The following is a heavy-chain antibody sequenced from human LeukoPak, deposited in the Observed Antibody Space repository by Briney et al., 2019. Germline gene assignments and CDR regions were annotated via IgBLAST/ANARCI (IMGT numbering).Heavy chain of an antibody. J-gene: IGHJ6*02. Sequence: GGSLRLSCAASGFTFSSYSMNWVRQAPGKGLEWVSSISSSSSYIYYADSVKGRFTISRDNAKNSLYLQMNSLRAEDTAVYYCARDRGSYGLAIYYYYGMDVWGQGTTVTVSS. CDR1: GFTFSSYS. V-gene: IGHV3-21*01. CDR2: ISSSSSYI. CDR3: ARDRGSYGLAIYYYYGMDV. D-gene: IGHD1-26*01.